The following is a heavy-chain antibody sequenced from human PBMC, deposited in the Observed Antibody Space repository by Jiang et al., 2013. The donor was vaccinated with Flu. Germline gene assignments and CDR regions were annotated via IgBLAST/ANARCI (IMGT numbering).Heavy chain of an antibody. CDR2: INPNSGGT. CDR1: GYTFTGYY. Sequence: GAEVKKPGASVKVSCKASGYTFTGYYMHWVRQAPGQGLEWMGWINPNSGGTNYAQKFQGWVTMTRDTSISTAYMELSRLRSDDTAVYYCARWGAGEWLRPPYFDYWGQGTLVTVSS. D-gene: IGHD5-12*01. V-gene: IGHV1-2*04. CDR3: ARWGAGEWLRPPYFDY. J-gene: IGHJ4*02.